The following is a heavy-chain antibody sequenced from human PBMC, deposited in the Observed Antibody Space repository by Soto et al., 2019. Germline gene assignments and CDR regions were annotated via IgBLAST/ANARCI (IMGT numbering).Heavy chain of an antibody. CDR3: ARDRRSGGSGYSWGCVYNWFEP. D-gene: IGHD2-15*01. J-gene: IGHJ5*02. V-gene: IGHV1-69*04. Sequence: SVKVSCKASGGTFSSYTISWVRQAPGQGLEWMGRIIPILGIANYAQKFQGRVTITADKSTSTAYMELSSLRSEDTAVYYCARDRRSGGSGYSWGCVYNWFEPWGQGTLVTVSS. CDR2: IIPILGIA. CDR1: GGTFSSYT.